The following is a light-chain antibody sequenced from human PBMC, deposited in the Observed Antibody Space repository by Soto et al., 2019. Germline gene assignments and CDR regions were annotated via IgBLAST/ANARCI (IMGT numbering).Light chain of an antibody. CDR3: QQYGSSPRT. CDR1: QSVRSSY. V-gene: IGKV3-20*01. Sequence: EIVLTQSPGTLSLSPGESATLSCRASQSVRSSYLAWYQQTHGQTPRLLIYAASSRETGIPDTFSGSGSGTEFSLTISRLEAEDFAVYYCQQYGSSPRTFGQGTKVDIK. J-gene: IGKJ1*01. CDR2: AAS.